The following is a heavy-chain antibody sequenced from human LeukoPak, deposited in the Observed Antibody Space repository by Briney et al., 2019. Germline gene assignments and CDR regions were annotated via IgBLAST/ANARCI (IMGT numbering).Heavy chain of an antibody. J-gene: IGHJ4*02. Sequence: PSGTLSLTCAVSGDSISSNNWWSWVRQPPGKGLEWVGEIYHSGSTNYRPSLKSRVTISLDNSKNQFSLRLTSVTAADTAVYYCARDPSGNGVNFDYWGQGTLVTVSS. CDR3: ARDPSGNGVNFDY. V-gene: IGHV4-4*02. CDR2: IYHSGST. CDR1: GDSISSNNW. D-gene: IGHD3-10*01.